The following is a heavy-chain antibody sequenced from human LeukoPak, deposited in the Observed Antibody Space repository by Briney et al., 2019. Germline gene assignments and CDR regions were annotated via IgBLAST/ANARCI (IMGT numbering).Heavy chain of an antibody. Sequence: ASVKVSCKASGYTFTSHGISWVRQAPGQGLEWMGWISAHNGNTNYAQKLQGRVTMTTDTSTSTAYMELRSLRSDDTAVYYCARDRGFDYYDSSGYYFNWFDPWGQGTLATVSS. CDR1: GYTFTSHG. V-gene: IGHV1-18*01. CDR2: ISAHNGNT. D-gene: IGHD3-22*01. CDR3: ARDRGFDYYDSSGYYFNWFDP. J-gene: IGHJ5*02.